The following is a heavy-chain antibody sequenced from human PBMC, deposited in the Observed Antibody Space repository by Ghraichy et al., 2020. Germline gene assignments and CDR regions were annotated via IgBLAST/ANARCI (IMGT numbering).Heavy chain of an antibody. D-gene: IGHD5-18*01. CDR2: IYYSGST. CDR3: ARQGGYSYGSVYYFDY. J-gene: IGHJ4*02. CDR1: GGSISSSSYY. V-gene: IGHV4-39*01. Sequence: SETLSLTCTVSGGSISSSSYYWGWIRQPPGKGLEWIGSIYYSGSTYYNPSLKSRVTISVDTSKNQFSLKLSSVTAADTAVYYCARQGGYSYGSVYYFDYWGQGTLVTVSS.